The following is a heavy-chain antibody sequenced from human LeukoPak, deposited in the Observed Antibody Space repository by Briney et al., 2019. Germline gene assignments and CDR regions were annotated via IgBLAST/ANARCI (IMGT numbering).Heavy chain of an antibody. D-gene: IGHD3-22*01. CDR3: ARVPRYYDSSGYYGDPVDY. CDR1: GYTFTSYG. Sequence: ASVKVSCKASGYTFTSYGISWVRQAPGQGLEWMGWISAYNGKTNYAQKLQGRVTMTTDTSTSTAYMELRSLRSDDTAVYYCARVPRYYDSSGYYGDPVDYWGQGTLVTVSS. V-gene: IGHV1-18*01. J-gene: IGHJ4*02. CDR2: ISAYNGKT.